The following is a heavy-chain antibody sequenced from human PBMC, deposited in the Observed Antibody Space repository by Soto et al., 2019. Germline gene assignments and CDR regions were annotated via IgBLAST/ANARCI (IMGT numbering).Heavy chain of an antibody. J-gene: IGHJ4*02. CDR3: AKDMSGYPPYYFDY. CDR2: LNWNSGDI. Sequence: GGSLGLGCASSGFTFENYAMHWVRQGPGKGLEWVSGLNWNSGDIGYADSVKGRFTISRDNAENSLYLQMNSLRAEDTAFYYCAKDMSGYPPYYFDYWGQGTLVTVSS. CDR1: GFTFENYA. D-gene: IGHD3-3*01. V-gene: IGHV3-9*01.